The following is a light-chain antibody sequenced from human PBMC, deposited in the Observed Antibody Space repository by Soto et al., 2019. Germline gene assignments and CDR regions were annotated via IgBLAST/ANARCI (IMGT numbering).Light chain of an antibody. Sequence: NFMLTQPHSVSESPGKTVTISCTRSSGDIASNFVQWYQQRPGSAPTAVIYEDNQRSSGVPDRFSGSIDSSSNSASLTISGLQAEDEADFYCSSYAGSHNVIFGGGTKVTVL. J-gene: IGLJ2*01. CDR2: EDN. V-gene: IGLV6-57*04. CDR3: SSYAGSHNVI. CDR1: SGDIASNF.